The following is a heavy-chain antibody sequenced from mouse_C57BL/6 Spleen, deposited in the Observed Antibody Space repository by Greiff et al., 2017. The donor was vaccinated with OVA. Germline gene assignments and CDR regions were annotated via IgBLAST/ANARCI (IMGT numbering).Heavy chain of an antibody. J-gene: IGHJ3*01. CDR3: TRNPIYYDYEGGFAY. CDR2: IDPETGGT. CDR1: GYTFTDYE. Sequence: VQLQQSGAELVRPGASVTLSCKASGYTFTDYEMHWVKQTPVHGLEWIGAIDPETGGTAYNQKFQGKAILPADKSSSTAYMELRSLTSEDSAVYDCTRNPIYYDYEGGFAYWGQGTLVTVSA. D-gene: IGHD2-4*01. V-gene: IGHV1-15*01.